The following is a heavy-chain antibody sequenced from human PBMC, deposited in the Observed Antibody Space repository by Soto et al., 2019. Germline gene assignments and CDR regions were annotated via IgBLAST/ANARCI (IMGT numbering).Heavy chain of an antibody. CDR1: GGTFSSST. J-gene: IGHJ1*01. Sequence: QVQLVQSGAEVRRPGSLVRVSCKASGGTFSSSTISWVRQAPGQGLEWVGGITPIFGKANYAQKFQGRVTITADESTSTAYMELSSLRSEDTALYFCARGWGSDSTTYYYAYWGQGTSVTVSS. V-gene: IGHV1-69*01. CDR2: ITPIFGKA. D-gene: IGHD3-22*01. CDR3: ARGWGSDSTTYYYAY.